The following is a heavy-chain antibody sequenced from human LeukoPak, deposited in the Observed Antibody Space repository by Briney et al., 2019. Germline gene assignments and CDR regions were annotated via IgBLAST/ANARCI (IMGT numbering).Heavy chain of an antibody. CDR3: ARYKIAAAGGDLFDY. CDR2: IYHSGST. Sequence: SETLSLTCAVSGGSISSSNWWSWVRQPPGKGLEWIGEIYHSGSTNYNPSLKGRVTISVDTSKNQFSLKLSSVTAADTAVYYCARYKIAAAGGDLFDYWGQGTLVTVSS. CDR1: GGSISSSNW. D-gene: IGHD6-13*01. V-gene: IGHV4-4*02. J-gene: IGHJ4*02.